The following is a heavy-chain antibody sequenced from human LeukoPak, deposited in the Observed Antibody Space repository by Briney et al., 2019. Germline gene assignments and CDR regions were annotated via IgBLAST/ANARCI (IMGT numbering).Heavy chain of an antibody. V-gene: IGHV4-61*01. CDR1: GGSISSSSYY. Sequence: PSETLSLTCTVSGGSISSSSYYWSWIRQPPGKGLEWIGYIYYSGSTNYNPSLKSRVTISVDTSKNQFSLKLSSVTAADTAVYYCARAPGWLSYYFDYWGLGTLVTVSS. CDR2: IYYSGST. D-gene: IGHD3-16*02. CDR3: ARAPGWLSYYFDY. J-gene: IGHJ4*02.